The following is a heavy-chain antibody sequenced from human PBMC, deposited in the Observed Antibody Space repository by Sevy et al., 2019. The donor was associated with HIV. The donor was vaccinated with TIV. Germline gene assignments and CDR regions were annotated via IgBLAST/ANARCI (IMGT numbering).Heavy chain of an antibody. V-gene: IGHV3-30*18. J-gene: IGHJ6*02. CDR3: AKGRDSSGWYYYGMDV. CDR1: GFTFSSYG. D-gene: IGHD6-19*01. CDR2: ISYDGSNK. Sequence: GGSLRLSCAASGFTFSSYGMHWVRQAPGKGLEWVAFISYDGSNKYCADSVKGRFTISRDNSKKMLYLQRNSLRAEDTAVYYCAKGRDSSGWYYYGMDVWGQGTTVTVSS.